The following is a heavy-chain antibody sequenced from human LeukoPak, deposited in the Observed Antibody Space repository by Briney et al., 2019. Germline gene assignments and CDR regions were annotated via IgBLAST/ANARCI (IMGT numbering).Heavy chain of an antibody. CDR2: ISAYNGNT. J-gene: IGHJ5*02. CDR3: ARDEAVVVPAARSGFDP. D-gene: IGHD2-2*01. V-gene: IGHV1-18*04. Sequence: GASVKVSCKASGYTFTGYYMHWVRQAPGQGLEWMGWISAYNGNTNYAQKLQGRVTMTTDTSTSTAYMELRSLRSDDTAVYYCARDEAVVVPAARSGFDPWGQGTLVTVSS. CDR1: GYTFTGYY.